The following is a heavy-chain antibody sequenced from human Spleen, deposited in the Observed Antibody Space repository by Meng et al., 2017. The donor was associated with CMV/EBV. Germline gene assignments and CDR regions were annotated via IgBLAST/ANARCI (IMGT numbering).Heavy chain of an antibody. Sequence: GESLKISCAASGFTFSSYGMHWVRQAPGKGLEWVAFIRYDGSNKYYADSVKGRFTISRDNSKNTLYLQMNSLRAEDTAVYYCAKDHRRWILTGSRRGGGMDVWGQGTTVTVSS. V-gene: IGHV3-30*02. CDR2: IRYDGSNK. D-gene: IGHD3-9*01. J-gene: IGHJ6*02. CDR3: AKDHRRWILTGSRRGGGMDV. CDR1: GFTFSSYG.